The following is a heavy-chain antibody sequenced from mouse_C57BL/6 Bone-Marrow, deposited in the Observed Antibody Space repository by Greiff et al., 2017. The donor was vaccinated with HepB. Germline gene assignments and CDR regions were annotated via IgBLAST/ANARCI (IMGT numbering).Heavy chain of an antibody. D-gene: IGHD1-1*01. CDR3: TGTTVVATYYFDY. CDR2: IRNKANNHAT. Sequence: EVKLEESGGGLVQPGGSMKLSCAASGFTFSDAWMDWVRQSPEKGLEWVAEIRNKANNHATYYAESVKGRFTISRDDSKSSVYLQMNSLRAEDTGIYYCTGTTVVATYYFDYWGQGTTLTVSS. J-gene: IGHJ2*01. V-gene: IGHV6-6*01. CDR1: GFTFSDAW.